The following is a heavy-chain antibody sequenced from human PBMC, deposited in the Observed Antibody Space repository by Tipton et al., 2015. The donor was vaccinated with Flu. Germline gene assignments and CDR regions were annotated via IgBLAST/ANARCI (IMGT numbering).Heavy chain of an antibody. J-gene: IGHJ6*02. CDR2: IYYSGST. D-gene: IGHD3-10*01. V-gene: IGHV4-30-4*01. Sequence: LRLSCTVSGGSISSGDYYWSWIRQPPGKGLEWIGYIYYSGSTYYNPSLKSRVTISVDTSKNQFSLKLSSVTAADTAVYYCARVSSYGMDVWGQGTTVTVSS. CDR3: ARVSSYGMDV. CDR1: GGSISSGDYY.